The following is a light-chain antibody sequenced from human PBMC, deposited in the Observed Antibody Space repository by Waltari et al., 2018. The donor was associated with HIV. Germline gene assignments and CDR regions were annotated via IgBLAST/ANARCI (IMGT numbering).Light chain of an antibody. CDR2: QHN. CDR1: KLGDKF. Sequence: SYDLTQPPSVSVSPGQTANITCSGDKLGDKFGCWYQQKPGQSPVLVIYQHNKRPSGIPERISGSNSGNTATLTISGTQAMDEGDYYCQAWDSGAGVVFGGGTKLTVL. CDR3: QAWDSGAGVV. J-gene: IGLJ2*01. V-gene: IGLV3-1*01.